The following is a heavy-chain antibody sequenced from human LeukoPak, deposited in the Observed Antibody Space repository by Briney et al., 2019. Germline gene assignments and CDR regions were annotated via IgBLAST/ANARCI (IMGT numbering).Heavy chain of an antibody. Sequence: GGSLRLSCAASGFTFSSYSMNWVRQAPGKGLEWVSYISSSSSTIYYADSVKGRFTISRDNSKNTLYLQMNSLRAEDTAVYYCAKLSGGGYWGQGTLVTVSS. D-gene: IGHD1-7*01. CDR3: AKLSGGGY. CDR1: GFTFSSYS. CDR2: ISSSSSTI. J-gene: IGHJ4*02. V-gene: IGHV3-48*01.